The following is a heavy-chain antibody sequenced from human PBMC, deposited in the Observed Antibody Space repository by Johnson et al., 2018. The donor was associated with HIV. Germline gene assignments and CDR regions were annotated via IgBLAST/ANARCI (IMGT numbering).Heavy chain of an antibody. CDR1: GFTFSDYY. V-gene: IGHV3-11*04. CDR3: AKDQYCGGDCYPDAFDI. J-gene: IGHJ3*02. CDR2: ISSSGSTI. D-gene: IGHD2-21*02. Sequence: QVQLVESGGGLVKPGGSLRLSCAASGFTFSDYYMSWIRQAPEKGLEWVSYISSSGSTIYYADSVKGRFTISRDNSKNTLYLQMNSLRAEDTAVYYCAKDQYCGGDCYPDAFDIWGQGTMVTVSS.